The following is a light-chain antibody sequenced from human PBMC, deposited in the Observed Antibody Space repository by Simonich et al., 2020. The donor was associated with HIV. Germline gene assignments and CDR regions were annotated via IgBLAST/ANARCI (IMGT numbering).Light chain of an antibody. Sequence: DIVMTQSPDSLAVSLGERATINCKSSQSVLSSSNNRNYLAWYQHKPGQPPKLLIYWASTRESGVPDRFSGSGSGTDFTLTISSLQAEDVAVYYCQQYYDTPYTFGQGTKLEIK. CDR3: QQYYDTPYT. CDR1: QSVLSSSNNRNY. J-gene: IGKJ2*01. V-gene: IGKV4-1*01. CDR2: WAS.